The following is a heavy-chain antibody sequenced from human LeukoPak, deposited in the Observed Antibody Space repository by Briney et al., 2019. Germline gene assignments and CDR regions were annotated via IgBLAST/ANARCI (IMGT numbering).Heavy chain of an antibody. V-gene: IGHV4-59*01. CDR3: ARGMQLWVPFDY. D-gene: IGHD2-21*01. J-gene: IGHJ4*02. Sequence: SETLSLTCTVSGGSMISYYWSWIRQTPGKGLEWIAYISDRGSTHCNPSLKSRVTLSVDTSKNQFSLNLSSVTAADTAVYYCARGMQLWVPFDYWGQGTLVTVSS. CDR2: ISDRGST. CDR1: GGSMISYY.